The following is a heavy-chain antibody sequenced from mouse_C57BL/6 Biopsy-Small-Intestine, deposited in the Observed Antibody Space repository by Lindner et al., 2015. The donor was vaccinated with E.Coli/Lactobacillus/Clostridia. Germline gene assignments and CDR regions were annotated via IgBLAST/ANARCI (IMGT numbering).Heavy chain of an antibody. J-gene: IGHJ2*01. CDR3: ARWDGNFDYFDY. CDR1: GYAFSSYW. D-gene: IGHD2-1*01. CDR2: IYPGDDNA. Sequence: VQLQESGPELVKPGASVKISCKASGYAFSSYWMNWVKQRPGKGLEWIGQIYPGDDNAHYNGKFKDKATLTADKSSSTAYMQLSSLTSEDSAVYFCARWDGNFDYFDYWGLGTTLTVSS. V-gene: IGHV1-80*01.